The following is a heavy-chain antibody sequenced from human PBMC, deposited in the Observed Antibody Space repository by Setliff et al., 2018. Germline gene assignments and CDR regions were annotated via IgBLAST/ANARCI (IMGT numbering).Heavy chain of an antibody. J-gene: IGHJ4*02. Sequence: PSETLSLTCAVYGGSFSTYYWSWVRQPPGKGLEWLGYISYSGKTNYNPSLKSRVTMSVDTSKTHFSLTLSSVTAADTAVYYCARGLVDTPMAPFDYWGQGTLVTVS. CDR2: ISYSGKT. CDR3: ARGLVDTPMAPFDY. V-gene: IGHV4-59*01. D-gene: IGHD5-18*01. CDR1: GGSFSTYY.